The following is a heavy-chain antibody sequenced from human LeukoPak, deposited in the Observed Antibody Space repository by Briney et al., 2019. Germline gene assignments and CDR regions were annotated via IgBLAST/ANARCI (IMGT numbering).Heavy chain of an antibody. J-gene: IGHJ6*03. D-gene: IGHD3-22*01. CDR1: GFTFSSYE. Sequence: GGSLRLSCAASGFTFSSYELNWVRQAPGKGLEWVSYISSSGSTIYYADSVKGRFTLSRDNAKNSLYLQMNSLRAGDTAVYYCARDTFDRSGYIPYYYMDVWGKGTTVTVSS. CDR3: ARDTFDRSGYIPYYYMDV. V-gene: IGHV3-48*03. CDR2: ISSSGSTI.